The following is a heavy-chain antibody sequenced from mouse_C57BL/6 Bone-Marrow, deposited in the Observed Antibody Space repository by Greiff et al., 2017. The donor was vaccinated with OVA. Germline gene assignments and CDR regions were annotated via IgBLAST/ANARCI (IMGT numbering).Heavy chain of an antibody. J-gene: IGHJ2*01. CDR3: ARDGGSSWGY. V-gene: IGHV5-4*01. D-gene: IGHD1-1*01. CDR2: ISDGGSYT. CDR1: GFTFSSYA. Sequence: VQLKESGGGLVKPGGSLKLSCAASGFTFSSYAMSWVRQTPEKRLEWVATISDGGSYTYYPDNVKGRFTISRDNAKNNLYLQMSHLKSEDTAMYYCARDGGSSWGYWGQGTTLTVSS.